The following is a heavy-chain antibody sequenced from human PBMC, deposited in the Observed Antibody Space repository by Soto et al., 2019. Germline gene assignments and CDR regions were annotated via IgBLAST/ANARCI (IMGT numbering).Heavy chain of an antibody. CDR2: VYHGGST. CDR3: ASRGYTYVSTPFYFDY. CDR1: GGSISSRNW. V-gene: IGHV4-4*02. J-gene: IGHJ4*02. D-gene: IGHD5-18*01. Sequence: QVQLQESGPGLVKPSGTLSLTCAVSGGSISSRNWWSWVRQPPGKGLEWMGEVYHGGSTSYNPSLTSRFTMSVDKSKNQFSLKLTSVTAADTAVYHCASRGYTYVSTPFYFDYWGLGTLVTVSS.